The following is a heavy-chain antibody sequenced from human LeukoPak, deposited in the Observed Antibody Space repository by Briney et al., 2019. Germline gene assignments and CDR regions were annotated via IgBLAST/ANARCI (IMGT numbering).Heavy chain of an antibody. V-gene: IGHV1-46*01. CDR1: GYTFTNYY. J-gene: IGHJ4*02. Sequence: ASVKVSCKASGYTFTNYYMNWVRQAPGQGFEWMGIINPSGGSTSYAQKFQGRVTVTRDTSTSTVYMELSSLRSEDTAMYYCAREGEIGYDLSDYWGQGTLVTVSS. CDR2: INPSGGST. D-gene: IGHD5-12*01. CDR3: AREGEIGYDLSDY.